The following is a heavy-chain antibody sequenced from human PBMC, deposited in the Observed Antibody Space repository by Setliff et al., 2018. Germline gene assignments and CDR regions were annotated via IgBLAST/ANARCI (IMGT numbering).Heavy chain of an antibody. D-gene: IGHD3-3*01. CDR1: GDSFSDYY. Sequence: SETLSLTCAVYGDSFSDYYWSWIRQPPGKGLEWIEEINHRGSTNYSPSLRSRVTMSVDTSKNQFSLILRSVTAADTALYFCARERQGGFLEWAPFDSWGQGVLVTVSS. CDR2: INHRGST. J-gene: IGHJ4*02. V-gene: IGHV4-34*01. CDR3: ARERQGGFLEWAPFDS.